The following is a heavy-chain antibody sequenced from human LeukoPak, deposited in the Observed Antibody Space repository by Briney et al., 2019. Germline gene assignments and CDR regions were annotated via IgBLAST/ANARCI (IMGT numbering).Heavy chain of an antibody. Sequence: PGGSLRLSCAASGLTFSSYAMSWVRQAPGKGLKWASAISGSGGSTYYADSVKGRFTISRDNSKNTLYLQMNSLRAEDTAVYYCAKDPGKTVTHSSIYFDYWGQGTLVTVSS. CDR3: AKDPGKTVTHSSIYFDY. CDR2: ISGSGGST. CDR1: GLTFSSYA. V-gene: IGHV3-23*01. D-gene: IGHD4-17*01. J-gene: IGHJ4*02.